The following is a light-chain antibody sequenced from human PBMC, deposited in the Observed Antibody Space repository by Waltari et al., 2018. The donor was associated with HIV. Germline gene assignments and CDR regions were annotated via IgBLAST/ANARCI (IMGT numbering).Light chain of an antibody. Sequence: QSALTQPPSVSGSPGQSVTISCTGTSSDVGSYNRVSWYQQPPGTAPKLMIYEVSNRPVGVPDRFSGSKSGNTASLTISGLQAEDEADYYCSSYTSSSTVVFGGGTKLTVL. CDR2: EVS. CDR3: SSYTSSSTVV. V-gene: IGLV2-18*02. J-gene: IGLJ2*01. CDR1: SSDVGSYNR.